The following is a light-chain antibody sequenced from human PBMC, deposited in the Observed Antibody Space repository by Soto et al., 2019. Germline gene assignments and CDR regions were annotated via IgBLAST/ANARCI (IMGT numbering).Light chain of an antibody. CDR1: SSDVGGYNY. V-gene: IGLV2-14*01. CDR3: SSNTSSSTLV. CDR2: DVS. J-gene: IGLJ1*01. Sequence: QSALTQPASVAGSPGQSITISCTGTSSDVGGYNYVSWYQQHPGKAPKLMIYDVSNRPSGVSNRFSGSKSGNTASLTISGLQAGDEADYYCSSNTSSSTLVFGTGTKLTVL.